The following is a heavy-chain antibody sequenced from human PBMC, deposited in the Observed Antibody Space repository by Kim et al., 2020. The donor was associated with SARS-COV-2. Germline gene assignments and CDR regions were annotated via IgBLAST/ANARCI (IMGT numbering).Heavy chain of an antibody. CDR3: ARAPGLLHFDY. J-gene: IGHJ4*02. Sequence: GGSLRLSCAASGFTFSSYAMHWVRQAPGKGLEWVAVISYDGSNKYYADSVKGRFTISRDNSKNTLYLQMNSLRAEDTAVYYCARAPGLLHFDYWGQGTLVTVSS. V-gene: IGHV3-30-3*01. D-gene: IGHD3-22*01. CDR2: ISYDGSNK. CDR1: GFTFSSYA.